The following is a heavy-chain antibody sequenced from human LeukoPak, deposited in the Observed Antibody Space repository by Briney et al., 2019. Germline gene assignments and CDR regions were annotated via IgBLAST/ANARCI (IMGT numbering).Heavy chain of an antibody. CDR3: ARATTTYYFDS. CDR2: ISDSGST. Sequence: PSETLSLTCTVSGGSISSGSYYWSWIRQPPGKGLEWIGYISDSGSTNYNSPLESRITISLDTSKNQFSLKLTSLTAADTAVYYCARATTTYYFDSWGQGILVTVSS. J-gene: IGHJ4*02. CDR1: GGSISSGSYY. V-gene: IGHV4-61*01. D-gene: IGHD4-11*01.